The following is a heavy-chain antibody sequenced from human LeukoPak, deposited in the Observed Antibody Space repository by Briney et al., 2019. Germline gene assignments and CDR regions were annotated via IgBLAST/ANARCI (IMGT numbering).Heavy chain of an antibody. V-gene: IGHV3-53*01. CDR1: GFTVSSNY. CDR3: ARDRRGQLGY. Sequence: GGCLRLSCAASGFTVSSNYMSWVRQAPGKGLEWVSVIYSGGSTYYADSVKGRFTISRDNSKNTLYLQMNSLRAEDTAVYYCARDRRGQLGYWGQGTLVTVSS. J-gene: IGHJ4*02. CDR2: IYSGGST. D-gene: IGHD5-18*01.